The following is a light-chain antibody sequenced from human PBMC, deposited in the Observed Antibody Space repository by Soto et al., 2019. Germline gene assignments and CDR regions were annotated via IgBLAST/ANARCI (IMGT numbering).Light chain of an antibody. CDR2: EVS. CDR1: SSDVGGYNY. CDR3: SSYTNSKTEV. V-gene: IGLV2-14*01. Sequence: QSALTQPASVSGSPRQSITISCTGTSSDVGGYNYVSWYQQHPGKAPKLIICEVSDRPSGVSNRFSGSKSGSTASLTISGLQAEDEADYFCSSYTNSKTEVFGTGTKLTVL. J-gene: IGLJ1*01.